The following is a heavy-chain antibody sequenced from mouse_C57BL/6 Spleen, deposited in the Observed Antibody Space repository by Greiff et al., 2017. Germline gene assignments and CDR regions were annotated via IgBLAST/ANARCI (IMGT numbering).Heavy chain of an antibody. J-gene: IGHJ1*03. Sequence: EVKLQESGPGLVKPSQSLSLTCSVTGYSITSGYYWNWIRQFPGNKLEWMGYISYDGSNNYNPSLKNRISITRDTSKNQFFLKLNSVTTEDTATYYCAREAWDDSYWYFDVWGTGTTVTVSS. CDR2: ISYDGSN. CDR3: AREAWDDSYWYFDV. V-gene: IGHV3-6*01. D-gene: IGHD4-1*01. CDR1: GYSITSGYY.